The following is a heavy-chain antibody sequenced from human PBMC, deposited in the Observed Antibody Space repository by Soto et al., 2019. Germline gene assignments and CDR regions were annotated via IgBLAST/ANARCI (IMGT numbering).Heavy chain of an antibody. Sequence: GGSLRLSCAASGFTFNNYALNWVRQAPGKGLEWVSSISGTGGSTFYAGSAKGRFTISRDNSKNTLFLQMTSLRAEDTAVYYCGKGNSKWGAGDAFDIWGQGTMVTVSS. CDR1: GFTFNNYA. D-gene: IGHD7-27*01. CDR3: GKGNSKWGAGDAFDI. J-gene: IGHJ3*02. V-gene: IGHV3-23*01. CDR2: ISGTGGST.